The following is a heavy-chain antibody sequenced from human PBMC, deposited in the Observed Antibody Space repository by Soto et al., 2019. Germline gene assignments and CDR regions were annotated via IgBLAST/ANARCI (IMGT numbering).Heavy chain of an antibody. J-gene: IGHJ4*02. V-gene: IGHV3-30-3*01. CDR3: ARTLTHDYGDNRGDY. CDR2: ISYDGSNK. Sequence: QVQLVESGGGVVQPGRSLRLSCAASGFTFSSYAMHWVRQAPGKGLEWVAVISYDGSNKYYADSVKGRFTISRDNSKNTLYLQMNSLRAEDTAVYYCARTLTHDYGDNRGDYWGQGTLVTVSS. CDR1: GFTFSSYA. D-gene: IGHD4-17*01.